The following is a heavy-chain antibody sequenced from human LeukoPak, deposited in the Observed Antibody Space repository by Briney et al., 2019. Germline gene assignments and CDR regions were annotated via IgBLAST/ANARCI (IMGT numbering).Heavy chain of an antibody. CDR2: IFHSGST. Sequence: PSETLYLTCAVSGYSISSGYYWRWIRQPPGKGLEWIGSIFHSGSTYYNPSLKSRVNMSVDTSKYQISLKLSSVTAADTAVYYCARASGSYGSGSYYYYGMHVRGKGTTVTVSS. CDR3: ARASGSYGSGSYYYYGMHV. V-gene: IGHV4-38-2*01. D-gene: IGHD3-10*01. CDR1: GYSISSGYY. J-gene: IGHJ6*04.